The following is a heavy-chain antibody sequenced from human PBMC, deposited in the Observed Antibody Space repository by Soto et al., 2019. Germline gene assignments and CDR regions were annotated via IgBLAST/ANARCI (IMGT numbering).Heavy chain of an antibody. CDR3: ARVVVVVAATGEKRNWFDP. CDR2: IYYSGST. CDR1: GGSISSSSYY. J-gene: IGHJ5*02. D-gene: IGHD2-15*01. Sequence: SDTLSLTCTVSGGSISSSSYYWGWIRQPPGKGLEWIGSIYYSGSTYYNPSLKSRVTISVDTSKNQFSLKLSSVTAADTAVYYCARVVVVVAATGEKRNWFDPWGQGTLVTVYS. V-gene: IGHV4-39*01.